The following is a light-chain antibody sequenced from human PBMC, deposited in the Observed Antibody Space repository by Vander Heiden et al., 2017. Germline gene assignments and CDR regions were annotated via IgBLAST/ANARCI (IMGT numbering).Light chain of an antibody. Sequence: QSVLTHPPSVSAAPGKKVIISCSAGSSTIGKNYVSWYQQLPATAPKLLIYDNKKRPSGIPDRFSASKSGTSATLGITGLQTGDEADYYCGTWDSSLSAYVFGTGTKVTAL. V-gene: IGLV1-51*01. CDR3: GTWDSSLSAYV. CDR2: DNK. CDR1: SSTIGKNY. J-gene: IGLJ1*01.